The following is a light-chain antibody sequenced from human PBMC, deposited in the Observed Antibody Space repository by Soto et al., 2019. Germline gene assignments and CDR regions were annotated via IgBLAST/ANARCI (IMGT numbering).Light chain of an antibody. CDR1: SSDVGGYNY. V-gene: IGLV2-8*01. J-gene: IGLJ2*01. CDR3: SSYAGRNTLV. Sequence: QSALTQPPSASGSPGQSVTISCNGTSSDVGGYNYVSWYQQHPGKVPKLMIYEVSKRPSGVPDRFSGSKSGNTASLTVSGLQAEDEADYYCSSYAGRNTLVFGGGTKLTVL. CDR2: EVS.